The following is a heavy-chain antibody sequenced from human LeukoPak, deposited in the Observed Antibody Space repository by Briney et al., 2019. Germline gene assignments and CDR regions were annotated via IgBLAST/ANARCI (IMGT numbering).Heavy chain of an antibody. D-gene: IGHD3-3*01. V-gene: IGHV1-18*01. CDR2: ISAYNGNT. Sequence: EASVKVSCKASGYTFTTYGISWVRQAPGQGLEWMGWISAYNGNTNYAQKLQGRVTITRNTSISTAYMELSSLRSEDTAVYYCARGLWGDFWSGDYYYYYMDVWGKGTTVTVSS. J-gene: IGHJ6*03. CDR3: ARGLWGDFWSGDYYYYYMDV. CDR1: GYTFTTYG.